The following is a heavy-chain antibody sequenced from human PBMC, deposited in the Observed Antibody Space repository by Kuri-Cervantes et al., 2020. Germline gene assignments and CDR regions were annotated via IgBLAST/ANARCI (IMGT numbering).Heavy chain of an antibody. CDR3: ARHATDMTIFGVVITPYGMDV. D-gene: IGHD3-3*01. V-gene: IGHV4-30-4*01. Sequence: LRLSCTVSGGSISSGDYYWSWIRQPPGKGLEWIGYIYYSGSTYYNPSLKGRVTISVDTSKNQFSLKLSSVTAADTAVYYCARHATDMTIFGVVITPYGMDVWGQGTTVTVSS. CDR2: IYYSGST. J-gene: IGHJ6*02. CDR1: GGSISSGDYY.